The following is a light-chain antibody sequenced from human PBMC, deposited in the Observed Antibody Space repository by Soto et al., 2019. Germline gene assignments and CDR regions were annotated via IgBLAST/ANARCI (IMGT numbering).Light chain of an antibody. CDR2: LAS. CDR3: MQALQTPNT. Sequence: EIVMAQSPHSLGVTPGEPASISCRSSQSLLYSDGDNYLDWYLQKPGQPPQLLIYLASNRASGVPARFSGSGSGTYFTLKISRVEAEDVGLYYCMQALQTPNTFGQGTRLE. J-gene: IGKJ5*01. V-gene: IGKV2-28*01. CDR1: QSLLYSDGDNY.